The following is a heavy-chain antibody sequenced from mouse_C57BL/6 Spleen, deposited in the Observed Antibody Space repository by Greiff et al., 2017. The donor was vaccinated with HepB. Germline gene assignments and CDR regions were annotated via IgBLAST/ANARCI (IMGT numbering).Heavy chain of an antibody. V-gene: IGHV5-17*01. CDR1: GFTFSDYG. CDR2: ISSGSSTI. D-gene: IGHD2-1*01. Sequence: DVKLVESGGGLVKPGGSLKLSCAASGFTFSDYGMHWVRQAPEKGLEWVAYISSGSSTIYYADTVKGRFTISRDNAKNTLFLQMTSLRSEDTAMYYCARWDGNYPYYYAMDYWGQGTSVTVSS. CDR3: ARWDGNYPYYYAMDY. J-gene: IGHJ4*01.